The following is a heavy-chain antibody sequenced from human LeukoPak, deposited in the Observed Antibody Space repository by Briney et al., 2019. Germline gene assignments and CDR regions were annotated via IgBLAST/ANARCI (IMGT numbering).Heavy chain of an antibody. CDR3: ASSCSSTSCYDHAFDI. CDR1: AGSITSDDSY. D-gene: IGHD2-2*01. Sequence: SQTLSLTCTVSAGSITSDDSYWSWIRQPPGKGLEWIGYIYHSGTAYYNPSLKSRVTISVDRSKNQFSLKLSSVTAADTAVYYCASSCSSTSCYDHAFDIWGQGTMVTVSS. V-gene: IGHV4-30-2*01. J-gene: IGHJ3*02. CDR2: IYHSGTA.